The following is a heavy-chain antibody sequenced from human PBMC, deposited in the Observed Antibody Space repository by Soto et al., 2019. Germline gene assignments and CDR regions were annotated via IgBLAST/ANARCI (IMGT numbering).Heavy chain of an antibody. D-gene: IGHD3-16*01. V-gene: IGHV1-69*13. CDR1: GGTFSSYA. J-gene: IGHJ3*02. Sequence: ASVKISCKASGGTFSSYAISWVRQAPGQGLEWMGGIIPIFGTANYAQKFQGRVTITADESTSTAYMELSSLRSEDTAVYYCARSRTSGDGGAFDIWGQGTMVTV. CDR2: IIPIFGTA. CDR3: ARSRTSGDGGAFDI.